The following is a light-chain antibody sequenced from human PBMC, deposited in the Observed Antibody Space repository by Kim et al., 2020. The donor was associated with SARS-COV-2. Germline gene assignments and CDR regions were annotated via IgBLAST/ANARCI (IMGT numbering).Light chain of an antibody. CDR1: QSVSSN. Sequence: EIVMTQSPATLSVSPGERATLSCRASQSVSSNLAWYQQKPGQAPRLLIYGASTRATGIPARFSGSGSGTEFTLTISSLQSEDFAVYYCQQYNNWPPGLTFGGGTKVYIK. CDR2: GAS. V-gene: IGKV3-15*01. CDR3: QQYNNWPPGLT. J-gene: IGKJ4*01.